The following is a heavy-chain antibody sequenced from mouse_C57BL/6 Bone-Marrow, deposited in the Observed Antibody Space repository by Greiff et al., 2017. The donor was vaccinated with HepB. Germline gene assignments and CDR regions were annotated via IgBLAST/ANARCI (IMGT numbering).Heavy chain of an antibody. J-gene: IGHJ4*01. CDR1: GFTFSSYA. CDR2: ISSGGDYI. D-gene: IGHD1-1*01. CDR3: TRDNGSSSYYAMDY. V-gene: IGHV5-9-1*02. Sequence: EVKLVESGEGLVKPGGSLKLSCAASGFTFSSYAMSWVRQTPEKRLEWVAYISSGGDYIYYADTVKGRFTISRDNARNTLYLQMSSLKSEDTAMYYCTRDNGSSSYYAMDYWGQGTSVTVSS.